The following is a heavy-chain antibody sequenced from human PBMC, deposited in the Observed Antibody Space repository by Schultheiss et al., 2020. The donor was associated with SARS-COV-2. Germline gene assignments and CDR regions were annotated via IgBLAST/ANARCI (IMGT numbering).Heavy chain of an antibody. CDR1: GFTFSSYS. V-gene: IGHV3-74*01. D-gene: IGHD2-2*01. J-gene: IGHJ6*03. CDR3: ARDGAVVVPAAKDYYYYYMDV. Sequence: GGSLRLSCAASGFTFSSYSMNWVRQAPGKGLVWVSRINSDGSSTSYADSVKGRFTISRDNAKNTLYLQMNSLRAEDTAVYYCARDGAVVVPAAKDYYYYYMDVWGKGTTVTVSS. CDR2: INSDGSST.